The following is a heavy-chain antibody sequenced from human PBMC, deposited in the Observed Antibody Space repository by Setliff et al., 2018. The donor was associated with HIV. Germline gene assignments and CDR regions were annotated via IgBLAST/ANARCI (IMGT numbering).Heavy chain of an antibody. V-gene: IGHV4-39*07. Sequence: SETLSLTCTVSGGSISNSNYFWDWIRQPPGKGLEWIGSAGSADYGGNAYYNPSLKSRVTISVETSKNQFSLKLTSVTAADTAVYFGARERPPMEGWGDYFDYWGQGTLVTVSS. CDR1: GGSISNSNYF. D-gene: IGHD3-3*01. CDR3: ARERPPMEGWGDYFDY. CDR2: AGSADYGGNA. J-gene: IGHJ4*02.